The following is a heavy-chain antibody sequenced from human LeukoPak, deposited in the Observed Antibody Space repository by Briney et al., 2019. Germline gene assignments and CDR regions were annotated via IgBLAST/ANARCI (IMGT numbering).Heavy chain of an antibody. CDR2: IHTGSSAL. J-gene: IGHJ4*02. V-gene: IGHV3-48*01. Sequence: QSGGSLRLSCATSGFTLSTYSMNWVRQAPGKGLEWISYIHTGSSALYYAGSVKGRFTISRDNAKNSLYLQMNSLRAEDTAVYYCARAQYNSSPDYWGQGTLVTVSS. CDR1: GFTLSTYS. CDR3: ARAQYNSSPDY. D-gene: IGHD6-6*01.